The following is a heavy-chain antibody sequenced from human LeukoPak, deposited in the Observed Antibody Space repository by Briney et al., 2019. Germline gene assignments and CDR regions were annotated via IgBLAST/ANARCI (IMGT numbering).Heavy chain of an antibody. CDR2: ISGDSGDT. D-gene: IGHD6-19*01. V-gene: IGHV3-43*02. J-gene: IGHJ4*02. Sequence: PGGSLRLSCAASGFTFDDYAMHWVRQAPGRGLEWVSLISGDSGDTYYADSVKGRFTISRDNSKNTLYLQMNSLRAEDTAVYYCAKGLYSSGWYYWGQGTLVTASS. CDR1: GFTFDDYA. CDR3: AKGLYSSGWYY.